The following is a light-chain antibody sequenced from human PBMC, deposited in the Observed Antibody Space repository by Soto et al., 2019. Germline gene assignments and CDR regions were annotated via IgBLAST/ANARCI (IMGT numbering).Light chain of an antibody. CDR3: QQYDNWPIT. Sequence: EVVMTQSPATLSVSPGEGAILSCRASRSVNNNYLAWYQQKPGQAPRLLIYGVSTRATDTPARFSGSGSGTEFTLMISSLQSEDFAVYYCQQYDNWPITFGQGTRLEIK. J-gene: IGKJ5*01. CDR2: GVS. CDR1: RSVNNN. V-gene: IGKV3-15*01.